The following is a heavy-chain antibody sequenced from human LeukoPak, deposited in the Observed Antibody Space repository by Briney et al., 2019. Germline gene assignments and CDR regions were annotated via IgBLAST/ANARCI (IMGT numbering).Heavy chain of an antibody. J-gene: IGHJ4*02. Sequence: GGSLRLSCAASAFTFSSHGMHWVRQAPGKGLEWVAFIRYDGTREYYADSMKGRFNISRDNFKNTLYLQMNSLRAEDTAVYYCAKDNYYGDYEVTSIFGVDWGQGTLVTVSS. V-gene: IGHV3-30*02. D-gene: IGHD4-17*01. CDR3: AKDNYYGDYEVTSIFGVD. CDR1: AFTFSSHG. CDR2: IRYDGTRE.